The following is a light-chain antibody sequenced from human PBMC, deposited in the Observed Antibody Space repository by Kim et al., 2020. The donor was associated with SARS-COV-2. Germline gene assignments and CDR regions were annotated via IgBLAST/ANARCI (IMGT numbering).Light chain of an antibody. CDR2: DVS. CDR1: NSDVGGYNH. Sequence: GQSITIASTGTNSDVGGYNHFSWYQQHPGKAPKLMVYDVSQRPSGFSNRFSGSKSGNTASLTISGLQAEDEADYYCSSYTSSTTYVFGSGTKVTVL. CDR3: SSYTSSTTYV. V-gene: IGLV2-14*03. J-gene: IGLJ1*01.